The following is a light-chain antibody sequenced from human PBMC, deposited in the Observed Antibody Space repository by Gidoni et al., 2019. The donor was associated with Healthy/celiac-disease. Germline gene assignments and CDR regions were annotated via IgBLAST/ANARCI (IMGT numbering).Light chain of an antibody. V-gene: IGKV1-39*01. CDR1: QSISSY. CDR2: GAS. CDR3: QQSYSTRIT. Sequence: DIQMTQSPSSLSASVGDRVTITCRASQSISSYLNWYQQKPGKAPKLLIYGASSLQSGVPSRFSGSGSGTDFTLTITSLQPEDFATYYCQQSYSTRITFGPGTKVDIK. J-gene: IGKJ3*01.